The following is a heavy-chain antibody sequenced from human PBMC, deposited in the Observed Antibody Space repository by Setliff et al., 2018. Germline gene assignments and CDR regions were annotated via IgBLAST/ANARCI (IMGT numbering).Heavy chain of an antibody. V-gene: IGHV1-69*06. Sequence: ASVKVSCKASGGSFSNYAIIWVRQAPGQGPEWMGGIIPIYGSTNNAQNFQGRVTMTADTSTSTAYMELRSLTSDDTAVYYCARRPRAVYGSGRRNWFLDYWGQGTLVTVS. CDR3: ARRPRAVYGSGRRNWFLDY. CDR2: IIPIYGST. CDR1: GGSFSNYA. J-gene: IGHJ4*02. D-gene: IGHD3-10*01.